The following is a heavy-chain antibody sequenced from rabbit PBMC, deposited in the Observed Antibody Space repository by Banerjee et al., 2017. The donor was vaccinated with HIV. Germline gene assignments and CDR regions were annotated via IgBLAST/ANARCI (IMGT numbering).Heavy chain of an antibody. CDR3: ARDLTGVIGWNFGW. J-gene: IGHJ4*01. D-gene: IGHD1-1*01. CDR2: IYAAKGST. Sequence: QEQLTETGGGLVQPGGSLTLSCKAAGIDFTNYYISWVRQAPGKGLEWIGIIYAAKGSTNYASWVNGRFTFSKTSSTTVTLQVTSLTAADTATYFCARDLTGVIGWNFGWWGPGTLVTVS. CDR1: GIDFTNYY. V-gene: IGHV1S45*01.